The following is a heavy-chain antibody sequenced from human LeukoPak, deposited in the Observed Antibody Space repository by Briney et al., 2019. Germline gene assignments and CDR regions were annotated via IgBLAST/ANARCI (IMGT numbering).Heavy chain of an antibody. CDR3: ARWRGYCSSTSCYGPFRTWFDP. CDR2: IIPIFGTA. D-gene: IGHD2-2*01. CDR1: GGTFSSYA. Sequence: SVKVSCKASGGTFSSYAISWVRQAPGQGPEWMGGIIPIFGTANYAQKFQGRVTITTDESTSTAYMELSSLRSEDTAVYYCARWRGYCSSTSCYGPFRTWFDPWGQGTLVTVSS. J-gene: IGHJ5*02. V-gene: IGHV1-69*05.